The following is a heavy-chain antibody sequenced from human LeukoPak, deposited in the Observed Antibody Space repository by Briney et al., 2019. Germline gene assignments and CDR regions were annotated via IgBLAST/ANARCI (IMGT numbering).Heavy chain of an antibody. Sequence: SVKVSCKASGGTFSSYAISWVRQAPGQGLEWMGGIIPIFGTANYAQKFQGRVTITADKSTSTAYMELSSLRSEDTAVYYCASQITMVRGVIVPYYNYGMDVWGKGTTVTVSS. CDR3: ASQITMVRGVIVPYYNYGMDV. V-gene: IGHV1-69*06. D-gene: IGHD3-10*01. J-gene: IGHJ6*04. CDR1: GGTFSSYA. CDR2: IIPIFGTA.